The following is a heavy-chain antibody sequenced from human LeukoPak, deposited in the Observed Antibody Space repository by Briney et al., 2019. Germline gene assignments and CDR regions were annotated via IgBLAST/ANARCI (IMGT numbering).Heavy chain of an antibody. CDR3: ARESWDGTIPFDY. Sequence: SETLSLTCTVSGGSISSYYWSWIRQPPGKGLEWIGYTYHSGSTNYNPSLKSRVTISVDTSKNRFSLKLSSVTAADTAVYYCARESWDGTIPFDYWGQGTLVTVSS. D-gene: IGHD2-2*01. V-gene: IGHV4-59*01. J-gene: IGHJ4*02. CDR1: GGSISSYY. CDR2: TYHSGST.